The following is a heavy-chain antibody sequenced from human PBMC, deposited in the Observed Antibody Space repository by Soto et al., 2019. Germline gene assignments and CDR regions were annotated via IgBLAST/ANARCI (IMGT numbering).Heavy chain of an antibody. J-gene: IGHJ5*02. D-gene: IGHD2-2*02. Sequence: SETLSLTCTVSGGAISSYYWSWIRQPAGKGLEWIGLIYTSGGTNYNPSLKSRVTMSVDTSKNQFSLKLSSVTAADTAVYYCARDLVPAAIEGRFDPWGQGTLVTVSS. CDR1: GGAISSYY. CDR3: ARDLVPAAIEGRFDP. CDR2: IYTSGGT. V-gene: IGHV4-4*07.